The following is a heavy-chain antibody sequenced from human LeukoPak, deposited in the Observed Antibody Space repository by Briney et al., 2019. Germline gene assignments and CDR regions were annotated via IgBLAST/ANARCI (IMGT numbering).Heavy chain of an antibody. CDR3: ARQIVVVGGTWFDP. CDR1: GYSFTNYW. V-gene: IGHV5-51*01. D-gene: IGHD3-22*01. CDR2: VYPGDSDT. J-gene: IGHJ5*02. Sequence: GESLKISCKGSGYSFTNYWIGWVRQMPGKGLEWMGIVYPGDSDTRYSPSFEGQVTISADKSISTAYLQWSSLKASDTAMYYCARQIVVVGGTWFDPWGQGTLVTVSS.